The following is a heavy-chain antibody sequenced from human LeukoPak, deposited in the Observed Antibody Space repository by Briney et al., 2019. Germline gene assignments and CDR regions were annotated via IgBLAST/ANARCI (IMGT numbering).Heavy chain of an antibody. J-gene: IGHJ5*02. D-gene: IGHD6-13*01. V-gene: IGHV4-4*07. CDR1: GGSINGYY. Sequence: SETLSLTCTVSGGSINGYYWSWIRQPAGRGLEWIGRIYNSESINYNTSLKSRVTMSIDTSKSQFSLKLNSVTAADTAVYYCARDRSSSYTRDWFDPWGQGALVIVSS. CDR2: IYNSESI. CDR3: ARDRSSSYTRDWFDP.